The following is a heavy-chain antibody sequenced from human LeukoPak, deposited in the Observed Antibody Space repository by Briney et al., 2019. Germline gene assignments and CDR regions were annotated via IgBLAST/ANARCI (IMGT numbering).Heavy chain of an antibody. D-gene: IGHD6-19*01. CDR3: ARPYSSGWFGAFDI. CDR1: GYGFTSYW. CDR2: IYPGDSDT. V-gene: IGHV5-51*01. Sequence: GESLKISCKGSGYGFTSYWIAWVRQMPGQGLEWMGIIYPGDSDTRYSPSFQGQVTTSADKSISTAYLQWSSLKASDTAMYYCARPYSSGWFGAFDIWGQGTMVTVSS. J-gene: IGHJ3*02.